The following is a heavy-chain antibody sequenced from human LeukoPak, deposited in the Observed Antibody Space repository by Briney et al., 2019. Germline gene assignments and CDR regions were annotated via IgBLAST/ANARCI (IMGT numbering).Heavy chain of an antibody. CDR2: INHSGST. J-gene: IGHJ2*01. CDR3: ATAHGRYCSSTSCSRRRFFDL. Sequence: SETLSLTCAVYGGSFSGYYWSWIRQPPGKGLEWIGEINHSGSTNYNPSLKSRVTISVDTSKNQFSLKLSSVTAADTAVYYCATAHGRYCSSTSCSRRRFFDLWGRGTLVTVFS. CDR1: GGSFSGYY. D-gene: IGHD2-2*01. V-gene: IGHV4-34*01.